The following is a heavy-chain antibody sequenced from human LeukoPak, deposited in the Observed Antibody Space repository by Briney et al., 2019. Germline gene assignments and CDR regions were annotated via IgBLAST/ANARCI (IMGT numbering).Heavy chain of an antibody. D-gene: IGHD4-17*01. V-gene: IGHV3-30-3*01. CDR2: ISYDGSNN. J-gene: IGHJ4*02. CDR1: GFTFSSYA. CDR3: ARDESPYGDLIDY. Sequence: GGSLSLSCAASGFTFSSYARHWVRQAPGKGLEGVAVISYDGSNNYYADSVNGRFTISRDNSNNTLYLQMNSLRAEDTAVYYCARDESPYGDLIDYWGQKTLVTVPS.